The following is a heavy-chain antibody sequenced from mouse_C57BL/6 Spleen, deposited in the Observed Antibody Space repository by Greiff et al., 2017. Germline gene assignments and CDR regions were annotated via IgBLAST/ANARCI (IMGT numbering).Heavy chain of an antibody. CDR3: ARDNGYNGDYFDY. Sequence: EVQLVESGGGLVKPGGSLKLSCAASGFTFSSYAMSWVRQTPEKRLEWVATISDGGSYTYYPDNVKGRFTISRDNAKNNLYLQMSHLKSEDTAMYYCARDNGYNGDYFDYWGQGTTLTVSS. J-gene: IGHJ2*01. V-gene: IGHV5-4*01. D-gene: IGHD2-2*01. CDR2: ISDGGSYT. CDR1: GFTFSSYA.